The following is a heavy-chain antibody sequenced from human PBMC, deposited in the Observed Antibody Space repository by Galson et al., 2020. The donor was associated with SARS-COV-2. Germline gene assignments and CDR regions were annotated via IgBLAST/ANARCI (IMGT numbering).Heavy chain of an antibody. Sequence: ASVTVSCKASGYSFTTYGITWVRPAPGQGLEWMGWISSYNGNTNYAQKFQGRVTMTTDTSTSTAYMELRSLRSGDTSVYYCAREGCHEFGNFYSYYVMDVGGQGTTVTVSS. CDR2: ISSYNGNT. V-gene: IGHV1-18*01. J-gene: IGHJ6*02. D-gene: IGHD3-10*01. CDR1: GYSFTTYG. CDR3: AREGCHEFGNFYSYYVMDV.